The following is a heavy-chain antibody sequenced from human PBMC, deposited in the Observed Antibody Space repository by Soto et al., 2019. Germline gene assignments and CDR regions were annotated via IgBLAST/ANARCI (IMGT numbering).Heavy chain of an antibody. V-gene: IGHV3-66*01. CDR1: GFTLSSNY. Sequence: PGGSLRLSCAASGFTLSSNYMSWVRQAPGKGLEWVSVIYSGGSTYYADSVKGRFTISRDNSKNTLYLQLNSLRAEDTAVYYCARGGGRTHLAYYCYMDVGGEGTTVTSP. D-gene: IGHD1-1*01. J-gene: IGHJ6*03. CDR2: IYSGGST. CDR3: ARGGGRTHLAYYCYMDV.